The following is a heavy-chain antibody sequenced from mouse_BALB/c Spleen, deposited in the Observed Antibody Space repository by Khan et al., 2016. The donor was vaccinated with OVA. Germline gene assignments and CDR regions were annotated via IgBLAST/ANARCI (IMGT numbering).Heavy chain of an antibody. D-gene: IGHD2-14*01. CDR1: GYTFTSYT. Sequence: QVQLQQSGAELARPGASVKMSCKASGYTFTSYTIHWIKQRPGQGLEWIGYINPSSGYTNYNQKFKDKATLTADKSSTTAYMQLSNLTSDDSAVYYCARDGAYYRNDGWFAYWGQGTLVTVSA. J-gene: IGHJ3*01. V-gene: IGHV1-4*01. CDR2: INPSSGYT. CDR3: ARDGAYYRNDGWFAY.